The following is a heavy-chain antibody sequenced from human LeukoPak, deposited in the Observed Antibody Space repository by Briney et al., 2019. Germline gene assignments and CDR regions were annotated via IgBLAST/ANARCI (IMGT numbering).Heavy chain of an antibody. Sequence: ASVTVSCKASGYTFTSYYVHWVRQAPGQGLEWMGIINPSGGSTSYAQKFQGRVTMTRDTSTSAVYMELSSLRSEDTAVYYCARRDLLSSYYYGMDVWGQGTTVTVSS. D-gene: IGHD3-16*02. CDR3: ARRDLLSSYYYGMDV. CDR1: GYTFTSYY. V-gene: IGHV1-46*01. J-gene: IGHJ6*02. CDR2: INPSGGST.